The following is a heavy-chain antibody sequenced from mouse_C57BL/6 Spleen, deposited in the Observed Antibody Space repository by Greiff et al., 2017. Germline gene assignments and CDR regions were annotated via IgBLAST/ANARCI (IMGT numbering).Heavy chain of an antibody. CDR3: ARRDFDFGSAMDY. J-gene: IGHJ4*01. CDR2: IDPSASYT. V-gene: IGHV1-50*01. CDR1: GYTFTSYW. D-gene: IGHD4-1*01. Sequence: QVQLQQPGAELVKPGASVKLSCKASGYTFTSYWMQWVKQRPGQGLEWIGEIDPSASYTNYTQKFKGKATLTVDTSSSTAYMQLSSLTSEDSAGYYCARRDFDFGSAMDYWGQGTSVTVSS.